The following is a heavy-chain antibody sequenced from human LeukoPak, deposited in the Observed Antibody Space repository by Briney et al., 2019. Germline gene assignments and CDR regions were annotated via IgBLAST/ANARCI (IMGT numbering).Heavy chain of an antibody. Sequence: SQTLSLTCTVSGGSISSGGYYWSWIRQHPGKGLEWIGYMYYSGSTYYNPSLKSRVTISVDTSKHKFSLKLSSVTAADTAVYYCAREMTTVTTRYGMDVWGKGTTVTVSS. J-gene: IGHJ6*04. D-gene: IGHD4-17*01. V-gene: IGHV4-31*03. CDR3: AREMTTVTTRYGMDV. CDR2: MYYSGST. CDR1: GGSISSGGYY.